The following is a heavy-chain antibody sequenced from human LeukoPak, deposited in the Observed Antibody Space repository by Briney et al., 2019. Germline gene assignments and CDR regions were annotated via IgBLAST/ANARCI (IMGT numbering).Heavy chain of an antibody. Sequence: GGSLRLSCAASGFTFRNYVIHWVRQAPGKGLEWVAVISYDGSNKYYADSVKGRFTISRDNSKNTLYLQMNSLRAEDTAVYYCARGIAVAGTWDLPFDYWGQGTLVTVSS. CDR1: GFTFRNYV. CDR3: ARGIAVAGTWDLPFDY. CDR2: ISYDGSNK. V-gene: IGHV3-30-3*01. J-gene: IGHJ4*02. D-gene: IGHD6-19*01.